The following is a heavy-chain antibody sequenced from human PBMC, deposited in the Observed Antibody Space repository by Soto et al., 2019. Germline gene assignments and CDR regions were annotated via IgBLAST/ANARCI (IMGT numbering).Heavy chain of an antibody. Sequence: GGSLRLSCAASGFTFSSYGMHWVRQAPGKXLEWVAVISYDGSNKYYADSVKGRFTISRDNSKNTLYLQMNSLRAEDTAVYYCAKESDLGYYDSSGYFDYWGQGTLVTVSS. CDR2: ISYDGSNK. J-gene: IGHJ4*02. CDR3: AKESDLGYYDSSGYFDY. V-gene: IGHV3-30*18. CDR1: GFTFSSYG. D-gene: IGHD3-22*01.